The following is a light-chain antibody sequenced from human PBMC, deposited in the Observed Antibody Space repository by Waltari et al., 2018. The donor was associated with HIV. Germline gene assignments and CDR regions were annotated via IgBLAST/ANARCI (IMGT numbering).Light chain of an antibody. CDR3: AAWDDSLKGGA. CDR2: SNK. Sequence: QSVLTQPPSASGTPGQRVTISCSGSSSNIGRNTVHWYRQLPGTAPKLLIYSNKQRPSGVPDRFSGSTAGTSASLVISGLQSEDEADYYCAAWDDSLKGGAFGTGTKVTVL. J-gene: IGLJ1*01. V-gene: IGLV1-44*01. CDR1: SSNIGRNT.